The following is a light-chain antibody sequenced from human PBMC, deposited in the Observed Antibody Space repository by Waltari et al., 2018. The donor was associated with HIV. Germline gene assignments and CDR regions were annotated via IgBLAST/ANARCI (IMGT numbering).Light chain of an antibody. CDR3: QQYNNYLFT. Sequence: DIPMTPSPSTLSASVGDRVNITRRASQHNPGKAPKPLISRVSKLESGVPSRFSGSGSGTEVTLTISSLQPDDFAVYYCQQYNNYLFTFGPGTKVDIK. CDR2: RVS. J-gene: IGKJ3*01. V-gene: IGKV1-5*03. CDR1: Q.